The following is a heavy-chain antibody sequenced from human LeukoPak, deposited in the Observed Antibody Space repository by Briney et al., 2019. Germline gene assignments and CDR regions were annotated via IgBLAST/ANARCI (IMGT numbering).Heavy chain of an antibody. CDR1: GYTFDDYG. CDR3: AKDMSDSSGHRFIDY. CDR2: ISWDGGIT. J-gene: IGHJ4*02. D-gene: IGHD3-22*01. V-gene: IGHV3-43D*03. Sequence: GGSLRLSCAASGYTFDDYGMHWVRQAPREGLEWVFVISWDGGITYYADSVKGRFTISRDNSKNSLYLQMKSLRPEDTAVYYCAKDMSDSSGHRFIDYWGQGTLVTVSS.